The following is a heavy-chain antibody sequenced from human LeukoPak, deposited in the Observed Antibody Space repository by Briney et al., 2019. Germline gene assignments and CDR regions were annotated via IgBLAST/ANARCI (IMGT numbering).Heavy chain of an antibody. CDR2: IYHSGSP. CDR1: GGSISSSSYF. J-gene: IGHJ4*02. CDR3: ARDQLVGGWSIDY. Sequence: TPSETLSLTCTVSGGSISSSSYFWGWIRQPPGKGLEWIGSIYHSGSPYYNPSLKSRVTISVDTSKNQFSLKLSSVTAADTAFYYCARDQLVGGWSIDYWGQGTLVTVSS. V-gene: IGHV4-39*07. D-gene: IGHD6-19*01.